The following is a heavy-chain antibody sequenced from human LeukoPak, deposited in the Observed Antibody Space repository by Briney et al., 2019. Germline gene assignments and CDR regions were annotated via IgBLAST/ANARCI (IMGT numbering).Heavy chain of an antibody. CDR1: GFTFSSYW. Sequence: PGGSLRLSCAASGFTFSSYWMHWVRQAPGKGLVWVSRINSDGSSTSYADSVKGRFTISRDNAKNTLYLQMNSLRAEDTAVYYCAKEPTIVGATQGFDYWGQGTLVTVSS. V-gene: IGHV3-74*01. J-gene: IGHJ4*02. CDR2: INSDGSST. D-gene: IGHD1-26*01. CDR3: AKEPTIVGATQGFDY.